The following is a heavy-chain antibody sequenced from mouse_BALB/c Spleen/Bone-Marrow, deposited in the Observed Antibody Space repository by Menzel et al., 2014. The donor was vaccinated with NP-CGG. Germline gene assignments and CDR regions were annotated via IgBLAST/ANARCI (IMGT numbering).Heavy chain of an antibody. CDR3: ARETPVVADFDY. D-gene: IGHD1-1*01. CDR1: GYSITSCYG. Sequence: EVHLVESGPDLVKPSQSLSLTCTVTGYSITSCYGCHWIRQFPGNKLAWMGYIHYSGNTDYNPSLKSRISITRDTSKNQFFLQLNSVTTEDTATYYCARETPVVADFDYWGQGTTLTVSS. V-gene: IGHV3-1*02. CDR2: IHYSGNT. J-gene: IGHJ2*01.